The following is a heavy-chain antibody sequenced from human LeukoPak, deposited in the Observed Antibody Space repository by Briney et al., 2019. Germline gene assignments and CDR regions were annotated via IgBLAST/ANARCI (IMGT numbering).Heavy chain of an antibody. Sequence: GGSLRLSCAASGFTFSSYGMHWVRQAPGKGLEWVAVISYDGSNKYYADSVKGRFTISRDNSKNTLYLQMNGLRAEDTAVYYCARGRSITLLRGVAMSDGFDVWGQGAMVTVSS. CDR3: ARGRSITLLRGVAMSDGFDV. CDR2: ISYDGSNK. V-gene: IGHV3-30*03. CDR1: GFTFSSYG. J-gene: IGHJ3*01. D-gene: IGHD3-10*01.